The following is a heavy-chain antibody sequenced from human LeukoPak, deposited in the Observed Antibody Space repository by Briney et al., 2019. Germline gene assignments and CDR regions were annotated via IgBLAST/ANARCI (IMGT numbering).Heavy chain of an antibody. V-gene: IGHV4-59*12. CDR1: GGSISSYY. J-gene: IGHJ4*02. D-gene: IGHD5-18*01. CDR2: IYYSGST. CDR3: ARDEENTAASPYFDY. Sequence: SETLSLTCTVSGGSISSYYWSWIRQPPGKGLEWIGYIYYSGSTNYNPSLKSRVTISVDTSKNQFSLKLSSVTAADTAVYYCARDEENTAASPYFDYWGQGTLVTVSS.